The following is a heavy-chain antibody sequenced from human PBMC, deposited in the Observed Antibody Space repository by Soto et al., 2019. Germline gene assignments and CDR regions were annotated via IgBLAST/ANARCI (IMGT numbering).Heavy chain of an antibody. CDR2: ISSSSSFT. CDR1: GFTFSDYY. J-gene: IGHJ6*02. V-gene: IGHV3-11*06. CDR3: AKENGGSMYYYYGMDV. Sequence: QVQLVESGGGLVKPGGSLRLSCAASGFTFSDYYMSWIRQAPGKGLEWVSYISSSSSFTKYADSVKGRVTISRDNAENSLYLQMNSLRAEDTAVYYCAKENGGSMYYYYGMDVWGQGTTVTVSS. D-gene: IGHD2-8*01.